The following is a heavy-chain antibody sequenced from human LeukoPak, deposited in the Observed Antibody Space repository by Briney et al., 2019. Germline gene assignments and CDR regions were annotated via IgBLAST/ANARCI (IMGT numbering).Heavy chain of an antibody. CDR3: ALHQEEGVVVVAADDAFDI. J-gene: IGHJ3*02. CDR2: LNHSGST. V-gene: IGHV4-34*01. D-gene: IGHD2-15*01. CDR1: GGSFSGYY. Sequence: PSETLSLTCAVSGGSFSGYYWSWIRQPPGKGLEWMGELNHSGSTNYNPSLKSRVTISVDTSKNQFSLKLSSVTAADTAVYYCALHQEEGVVVVAADDAFDIWGQGTKVTVSS.